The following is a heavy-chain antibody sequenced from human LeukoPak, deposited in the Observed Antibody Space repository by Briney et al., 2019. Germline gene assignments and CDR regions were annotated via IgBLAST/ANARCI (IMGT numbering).Heavy chain of an antibody. Sequence: PGRSLRLSCAASGFXFGSYSMHWVRQAPGKGLEWVAVTSSDGGIKYYADSVKGRLTISRDNSKNTLYLQMNSLRAEDTGVYYCARDPVPAAARHFDYWGRGTLVTVSS. J-gene: IGHJ4*01. V-gene: IGHV3-30*04. CDR3: ARDPVPAAARHFDY. CDR1: GFXFGSYS. D-gene: IGHD2-2*01. CDR2: TSSDGGIK.